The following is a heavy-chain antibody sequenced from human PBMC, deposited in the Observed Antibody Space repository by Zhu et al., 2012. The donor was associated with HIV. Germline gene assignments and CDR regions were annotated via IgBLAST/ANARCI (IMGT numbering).Heavy chain of an antibody. J-gene: IGHJ4*01. CDR2: IHQSGST. CDR3: ARLRDYESSGSYYFDY. CDR1: GYFISSGYY. V-gene: IGHV4-38-2*01. D-gene: IGHD3-22*01. Sequence: QVQLQESGPGLVKPSETLSLTCAVSGYFISSGYYWGWIRQPPGKGLEWIETIHQSGSTYYNSSLKSRVTISVDTSKNQFSLNLSSVTAADTAMYYCARLRDYESSGSYYFDYWGQEPWSPSPQ.